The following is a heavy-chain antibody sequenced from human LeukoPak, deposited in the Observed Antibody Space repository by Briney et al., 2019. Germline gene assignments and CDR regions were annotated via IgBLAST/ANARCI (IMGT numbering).Heavy chain of an antibody. D-gene: IGHD4-17*01. J-gene: IGHJ4*02. Sequence: GGSLRLSCAASGFTFSSYGMHWVRQAPGKRLEWVAVIWYDGSNKYYADSVKGRFTISRDNSKNTLYLQMNSLRAEDTAVYYCAKGPVYGDYIDYWGQGTLVTVSS. V-gene: IGHV3-33*06. CDR1: GFTFSSYG. CDR2: IWYDGSNK. CDR3: AKGPVYGDYIDY.